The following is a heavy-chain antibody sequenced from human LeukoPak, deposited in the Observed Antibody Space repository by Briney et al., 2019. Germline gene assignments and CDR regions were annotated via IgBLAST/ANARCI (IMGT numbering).Heavy chain of an antibody. Sequence: GGSLRLSCAASGFTFSGYAMNWVRQAPGKGLEWVSYISSSSSTIYYADSVKGRFTISRDNAKNSLYLQMNSLRAEDTAVYYCASDGYDYVWGSYRRHFDYWGQGTLVTVSS. CDR2: ISSSSSTI. CDR1: GFTFSGYA. D-gene: IGHD3-16*02. CDR3: ASDGYDYVWGSYRRHFDY. J-gene: IGHJ4*02. V-gene: IGHV3-48*04.